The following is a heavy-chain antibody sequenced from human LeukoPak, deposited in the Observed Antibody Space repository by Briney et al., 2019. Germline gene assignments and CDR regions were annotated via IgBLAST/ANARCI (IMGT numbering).Heavy chain of an antibody. V-gene: IGHV3-7*01. J-gene: IGHJ4*02. Sequence: GGSLRLSCEGSGFTFSDYWMDWVRQPPGKGLEWVASIKQDGSQKGYVDPVRGRFTISRDNAKNSVYLQMNSLRDEDTAVYYCATDRGFATFDHWGQGALASVSS. CDR1: GFTFSDYW. CDR2: IKQDGSQK. CDR3: ATDRGFATFDH. D-gene: IGHD6-25*01.